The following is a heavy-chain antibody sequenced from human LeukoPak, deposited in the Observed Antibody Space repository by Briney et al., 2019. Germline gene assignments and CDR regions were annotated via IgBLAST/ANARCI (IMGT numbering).Heavy chain of an antibody. V-gene: IGHV3-7*01. CDR1: GFTFSSYS. CDR2: IKQDGGET. J-gene: IGHJ4*02. CDR3: AREDHSNYNY. Sequence: GGSLRLSCAASGFTFSSYSMNWVRQAPGKGLEWVASIKQDGGETFYVASVKGRFTISRDNAKNSLYLQMNSLRAEDTAVYYCAREDHSNYNYWGQGTLVTVSS. D-gene: IGHD4-11*01.